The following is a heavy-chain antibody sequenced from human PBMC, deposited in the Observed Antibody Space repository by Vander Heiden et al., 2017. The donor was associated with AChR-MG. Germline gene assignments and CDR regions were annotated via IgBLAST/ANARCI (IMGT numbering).Heavy chain of an antibody. V-gene: IGHV1-2*02. CDR2: INPDSGGT. J-gene: IGHJ5*02. CDR3: ARALEKWFDP. Sequence: QVQLVQSGAEVKKPGPSVKVSCKASGYTFTGQYMHWVRQAPGQGLEWVGWINPDSGGTNYAQNFQGRVTMTRDTSISTAYMELSRLRSDDTAVYYCARALEKWFDPWGQGTLVTVSS. CDR1: GYTFTGQY.